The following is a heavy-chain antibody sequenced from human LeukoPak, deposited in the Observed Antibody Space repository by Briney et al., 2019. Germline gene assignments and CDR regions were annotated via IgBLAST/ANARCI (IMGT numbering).Heavy chain of an antibody. D-gene: IGHD6-19*01. CDR3: AKDSSGPAF. J-gene: IGHJ4*02. Sequence: HPGGSLRLSCAASGFTVSNTYMSWVRQAPGKGLEWVSVIYSSGGTFYSESVKGRFTISRDYSKNTLYLQMNSLRVDDTAVYYCAKDSSGPAFWGQGTLVTVSS. V-gene: IGHV3-53*01. CDR1: GFTVSNTY. CDR2: IYSSGGT.